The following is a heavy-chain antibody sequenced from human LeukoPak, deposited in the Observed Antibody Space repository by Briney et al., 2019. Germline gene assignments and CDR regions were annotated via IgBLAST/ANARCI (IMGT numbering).Heavy chain of an antibody. D-gene: IGHD1-1*01. V-gene: IGHV3-64D*09. Sequence: GGSLRLSCSASGFTFSAYAMNWVRQAPGKGLEYVSGISSNGGSSFYADSVKGRFTISRDNSKNTLYLQMSSLRAEDTAVYYCVKITSVTGGDCWGQGTRLTVSS. CDR3: VKITSVTGGDC. J-gene: IGHJ4*02. CDR1: GFTFSAYA. CDR2: ISSNGGSS.